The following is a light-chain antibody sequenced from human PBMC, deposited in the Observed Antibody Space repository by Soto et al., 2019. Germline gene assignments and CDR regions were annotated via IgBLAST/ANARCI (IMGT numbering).Light chain of an antibody. V-gene: IGLV3-21*02. CDR2: DDS. CDR3: QVWNGRSFQGV. J-gene: IGLJ1*01. CDR1: SIGTKS. Sequence: ELTQPPSVSVAPGQTASIACGGDSIGTKSVNWYQQRPGQAPVVVVYDDSDRPTGIPERFSGSNSGNTATLTISRVEAGDEADYYCQVWNGRSFQGVFGPGTKGTVL.